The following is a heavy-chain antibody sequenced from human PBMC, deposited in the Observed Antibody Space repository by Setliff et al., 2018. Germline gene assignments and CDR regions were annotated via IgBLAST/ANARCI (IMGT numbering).Heavy chain of an antibody. Sequence: PSETLSLTCTVSNGSISSGNYFWGWIRQPPRKGLEWMGSIFYTGSTYYSPSLKSRVTMSIDTSKNQFSLNLNSVTAADTAVYYCARQPYSTTYYYYYYYMDVWGKGTTVTVSS. CDR1: NGSISSGNYF. CDR3: ARQPYSTTYYYYYYYMDV. D-gene: IGHD6-13*01. CDR2: IFYTGST. V-gene: IGHV4-39*01. J-gene: IGHJ6*03.